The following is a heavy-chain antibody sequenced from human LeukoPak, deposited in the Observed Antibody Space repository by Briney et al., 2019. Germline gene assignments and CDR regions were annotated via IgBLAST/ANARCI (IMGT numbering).Heavy chain of an antibody. D-gene: IGHD3-3*01. J-gene: IGHJ4*02. CDR3: ARRGTIFGVVIPREDYFDY. V-gene: IGHV5-51*01. CDR1: GYSFTSYW. CDR2: IYPGDSDT. Sequence: GESLKISCKVSGYSFTSYWIGWVRQLPGKGLEWMGIIYPGDSDTRYSPSFQGQVTISADKSISTAYLQWSSLKASDTAMYYCARRGTIFGVVIPREDYFDYWGQGTLVTVSS.